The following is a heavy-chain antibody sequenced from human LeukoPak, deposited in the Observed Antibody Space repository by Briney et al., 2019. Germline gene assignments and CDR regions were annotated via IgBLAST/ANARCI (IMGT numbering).Heavy chain of an antibody. CDR2: IYYSGTT. CDR1: GGSLSSYY. D-gene: IGHD6-13*01. CDR3: ARGVYIAAAQYGD. J-gene: IGHJ4*02. Sequence: SGTLSLTCTVSGGSLSSYYWSWSRQPPGKGLEWSGDIYYSGTTNYNPSLKSRVTISVDTSKNQFSLKLSSVTAADTAVYYCARGVYIAAAQYGDWGQGTLVTVSS. V-gene: IGHV4-59*01.